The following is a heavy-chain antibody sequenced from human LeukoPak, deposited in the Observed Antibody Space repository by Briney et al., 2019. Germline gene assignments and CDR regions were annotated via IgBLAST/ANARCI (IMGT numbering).Heavy chain of an antibody. CDR2: INAGNGDT. D-gene: IGHD1-1*01. J-gene: IGHJ4*02. Sequence: VSCXXXGYXXTXYAMHWVRRAPGQRLEWMGWINAGNGDTKYSQKFQGRVTIARDTSASTAYMELSSLRSEDTAVYYCARDRGGTGDFDYWGQGTLVTVSS. CDR1: GYXXTXYA. CDR3: ARDRGGTGDFDY. V-gene: IGHV1-3*01.